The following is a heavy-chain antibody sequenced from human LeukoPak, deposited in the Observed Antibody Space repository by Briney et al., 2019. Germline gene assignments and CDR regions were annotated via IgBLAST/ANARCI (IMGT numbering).Heavy chain of an antibody. CDR2: IGGIDAST. D-gene: IGHD4-17*01. CDR1: GFIFTNYA. Sequence: GGSLRLSCVASGFIFTNYAMNWVRQAPGRGLEWVPGIGGIDASTHYADSVMGRFTISRDNSKNTVYLQMNSLRAEDTAVYYCATFNPNDYGDFRRIEYFQHWGQGTLVTVSS. CDR3: ATFNPNDYGDFRRIEYFQH. V-gene: IGHV3-23*01. J-gene: IGHJ1*01.